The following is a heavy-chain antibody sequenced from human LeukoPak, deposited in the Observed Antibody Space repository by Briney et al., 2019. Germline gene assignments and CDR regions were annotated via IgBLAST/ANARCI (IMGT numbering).Heavy chain of an antibody. Sequence: GGSLRLSCAASGFTFSSYAMSWVRQAPGKGLEWVSAISGSGGSTYYADSVKGRFTISRGNSKNTLYLQMNSLRAEDTAVYYCARVGKGGGSYYFDYWGQGTLVTVSS. CDR3: ARVGKGGGSYYFDY. D-gene: IGHD1-26*01. CDR1: GFTFSSYA. J-gene: IGHJ4*02. CDR2: ISGSGGST. V-gene: IGHV3-23*01.